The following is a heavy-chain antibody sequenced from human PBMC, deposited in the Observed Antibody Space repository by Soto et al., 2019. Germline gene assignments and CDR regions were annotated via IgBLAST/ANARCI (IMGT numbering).Heavy chain of an antibody. CDR2: IHSSGIT. J-gene: IGHJ5*02. CDR3: AGQWSAGYGAFDP. D-gene: IGHD3-9*01. V-gene: IGHV4-4*02. Sequence: QVQLQESGPGLVKPSGTLSLTCAVSGGSVNNDKWWSWVRQPPGKGLEWIGEIHSSGITNYNPSLKSRASIFVDKFNNQFSVKLTSVTAADTAVYFCAGQWSAGYGAFDPWGQGTLVTVSS. CDR1: GGSVNNDKW.